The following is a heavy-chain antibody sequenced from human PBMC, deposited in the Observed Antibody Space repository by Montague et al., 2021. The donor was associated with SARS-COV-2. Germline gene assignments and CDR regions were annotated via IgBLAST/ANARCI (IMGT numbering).Heavy chain of an antibody. V-gene: IGHV4-59*12. J-gene: IGHJ6*02. D-gene: IGHD6-13*01. CDR3: ARQAAGSYFYYGVDV. CDR1: GDSINTYY. Sequence: SETLSLTCTVSGDSINTYYWNWLRQPPGKGLEWLGSIFYTGSTNXNPSLKSRVTISLDTSKNQFFLKVTSVTAADTAVYYCARQAAGSYFYYGVDVWGQGTTVTVSS. CDR2: IFYTGST.